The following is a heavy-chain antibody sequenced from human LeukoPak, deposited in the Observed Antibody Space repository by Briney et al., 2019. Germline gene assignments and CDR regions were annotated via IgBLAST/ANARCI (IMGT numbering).Heavy chain of an antibody. V-gene: IGHV3-23*01. J-gene: IGHJ6*02. CDR1: GFTFSSYA. Sequence: PGGSLRLSCAASGFTFSSYAMSWVRQAPGKGLEWVSAILGSGGGTYYADSVKGRFTISRDNSKNTLYLQMNSLRAEDTAVYYCATTPGAYYYYHMDVWAKGPRSPSP. CDR2: ILGSGGGT. CDR3: ATTPGAYYYYHMDV. D-gene: IGHD3-10*01.